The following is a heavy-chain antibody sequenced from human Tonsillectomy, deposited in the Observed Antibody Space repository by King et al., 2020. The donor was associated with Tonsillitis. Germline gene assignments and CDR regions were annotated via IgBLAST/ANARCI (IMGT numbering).Heavy chain of an antibody. D-gene: IGHD3-22*01. V-gene: IGHV3-7*01. CDR2: IKQDGSEK. Sequence: VQLVESGGGLVQPGGSLRLSCAASGFTFSRYWMSWVRQAPGKGLEWVAKIKQDGSEKYYVDSVKGRFTISRDNAKNSLYLQMNSLRVEDTDVYYCAREPMEERKYYDSSGYFDYWGQGTLVTFSS. J-gene: IGHJ4*02. CDR1: GFTFSRYW. CDR3: AREPMEERKYYDSSGYFDY.